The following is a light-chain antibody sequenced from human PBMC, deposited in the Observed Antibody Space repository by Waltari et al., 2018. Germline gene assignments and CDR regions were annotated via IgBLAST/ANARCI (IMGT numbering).Light chain of an antibody. CDR3: QELNTYPQSLT. Sequence: DIQLTQSPSFLSASIEDRVTITCRASQGISSYLAWYQQKPGKAPKLLIYAASTLQSGVPSRFSGSGSGTEFTLTISSLQPEDFATYYCQELNTYPQSLTFGGGTKVEI. V-gene: IGKV1-9*01. CDR2: AAS. CDR1: QGISSY. J-gene: IGKJ4*01.